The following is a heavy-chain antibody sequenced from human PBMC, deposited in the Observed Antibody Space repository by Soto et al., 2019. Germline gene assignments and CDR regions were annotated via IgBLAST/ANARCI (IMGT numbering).Heavy chain of an antibody. CDR1: GGTFSSYA. CDR2: IIPIFGTA. Sequence: SVKVSCKASGGTFSSYAISWVRQAPGQGLEWMGGIIPIFGTANYAQKFQGRVTITADESTSTAYMELSSLRSEDTAVYYCARGEGYSYGHPYNYYGMDVWGQGTTVTVSS. V-gene: IGHV1-69*13. D-gene: IGHD5-18*01. J-gene: IGHJ6*02. CDR3: ARGEGYSYGHPYNYYGMDV.